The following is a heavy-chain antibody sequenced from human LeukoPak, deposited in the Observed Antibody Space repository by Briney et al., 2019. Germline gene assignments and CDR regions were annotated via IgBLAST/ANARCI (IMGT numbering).Heavy chain of an antibody. V-gene: IGHV4-59*01. D-gene: IGHD1-26*01. CDR2: LYYSGST. Sequence: SETLSLTCTVSGGSISNYYWSWIRQPPGRGLEWIGYLYYSGSTSYNPSLKSRVTISVDTSENQFSLKLSSVTAADTAVYYCARVAPVSGKGFDIWGQGTTVTVSS. CDR1: GGSISNYY. CDR3: ARVAPVSGKGFDI. J-gene: IGHJ3*02.